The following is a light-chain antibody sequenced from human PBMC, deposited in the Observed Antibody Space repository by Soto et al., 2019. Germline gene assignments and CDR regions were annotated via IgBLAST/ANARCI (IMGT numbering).Light chain of an antibody. J-gene: IGKJ4*01. V-gene: IGKV3-20*01. CDR1: QSVSSSY. Sequence: EIVLKQSPGTLSFSPEESATLSCRASQSVSSSYLAWYQQKPGQAPRLLIYGASSRATGIPDRFSGSGSGTDFTLTISRLEPEDFAVYYCQQYNNWPPITFGGGTKVDIK. CDR3: QQYNNWPPIT. CDR2: GAS.